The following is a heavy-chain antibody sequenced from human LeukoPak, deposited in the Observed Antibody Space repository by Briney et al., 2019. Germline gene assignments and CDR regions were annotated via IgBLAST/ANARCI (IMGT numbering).Heavy chain of an antibody. CDR3: ARQGLLGDYVWGSYRYTDY. J-gene: IGHJ4*02. Sequence: SETLSLTCAVYGGSFSGYYWSWIRQPPGKGLEWIGEINHSGSTNYNPSLKSRVTISVDTSKNQFSLKLSSVTAADTAVYYCARQGLLGDYVWGSYRYTDYWGQGTLVTVSS. CDR1: GGSFSGYY. D-gene: IGHD3-16*02. CDR2: INHSGST. V-gene: IGHV4-34*01.